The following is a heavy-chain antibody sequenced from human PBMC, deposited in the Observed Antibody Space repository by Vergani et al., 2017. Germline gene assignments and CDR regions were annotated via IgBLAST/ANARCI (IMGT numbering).Heavy chain of an antibody. Sequence: EVQLVESGGGLVPPGGSLRLSCAASGFPFSSYWMSWVRQAPGKGLEWVANIKQDGSEKYYVDAVKGRFTISRDNAKNSLYLQMNSLRAEDTALYYGAKDKQQLVRINAFDIWGQGTMVTVSS. CDR1: GFPFSSYW. J-gene: IGHJ3*02. CDR3: AKDKQQLVRINAFDI. CDR2: IKQDGSEK. D-gene: IGHD6-13*01. V-gene: IGHV3-7*03.